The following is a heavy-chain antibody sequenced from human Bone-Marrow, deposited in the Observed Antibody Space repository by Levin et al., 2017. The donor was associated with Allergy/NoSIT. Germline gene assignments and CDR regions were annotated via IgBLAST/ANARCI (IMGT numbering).Heavy chain of an antibody. Sequence: GASVKVSCKVSGYTLTELSMHWVRQAPGKGLEWMGGFDPEDGETIYAQKFQGRVTMTEDTSTDTAYMELSSLRSEDTAVYYCATEYCSSTSCYENLGGYSSSWYGLGYWGQGTLVTVSS. CDR3: ATEYCSSTSCYENLGGYSSSWYGLGY. V-gene: IGHV1-24*01. D-gene: IGHD2-2*01. CDR1: GYTLTELS. J-gene: IGHJ4*02. CDR2: FDPEDGET.